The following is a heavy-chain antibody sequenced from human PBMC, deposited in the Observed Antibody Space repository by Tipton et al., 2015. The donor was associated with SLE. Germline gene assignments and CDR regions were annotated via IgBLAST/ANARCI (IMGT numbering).Heavy chain of an antibody. CDR2: INHSGST. J-gene: IGHJ4*02. D-gene: IGHD3-16*01. Sequence: TLSLTCAVYGGSFSGYYWSWIRQPPGKGLEWIGEINHSGSTNYKSSLKSRVIISADTSKNQFSLKLSSVTAADTAVYFCARQTVWGRPIDFWGQGTLVTVST. CDR3: ARQTVWGRPIDF. V-gene: IGHV4-34*01. CDR1: GGSFSGYY.